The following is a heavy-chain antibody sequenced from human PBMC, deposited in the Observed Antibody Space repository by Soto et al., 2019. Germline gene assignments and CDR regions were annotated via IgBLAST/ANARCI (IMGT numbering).Heavy chain of an antibody. J-gene: IGHJ4*02. D-gene: IGHD6-25*01. V-gene: IGHV3-30*18. CDR1: GFTLRTSG. CDR3: AKDSSAAFDY. Sequence: QVQLVESGGGVVQPGGSLRLSCVASGFTLRTSGMHWVRQAPSKGVEWVAVISHDGSNQFYAESVKGRFTISRDNSKNMLYLQMNSLRADDSAVYFCAKDSSAAFDYWGQGTVVTVSS. CDR2: ISHDGSNQ.